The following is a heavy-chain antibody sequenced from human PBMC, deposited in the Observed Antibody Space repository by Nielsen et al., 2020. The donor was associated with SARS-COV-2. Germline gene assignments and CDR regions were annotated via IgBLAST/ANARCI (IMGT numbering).Heavy chain of an antibody. CDR2: IYYSGST. CDR3: ARGVGRYFDWLPYYYYYYGMDV. Sequence: WIRQPPGKGLEWIGYIYYSGSTNYNPSLKSRVTISVDTSKNQFSLKLSSVTAADTAVYYCARGVGRYFDWLPYYYYYYGMDVWGQGTTVTVSS. V-gene: IGHV4-59*08. J-gene: IGHJ6*02. D-gene: IGHD3-9*01.